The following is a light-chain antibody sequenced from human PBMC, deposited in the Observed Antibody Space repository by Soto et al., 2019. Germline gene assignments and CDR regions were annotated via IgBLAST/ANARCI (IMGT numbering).Light chain of an antibody. CDR3: QQLNSYPIT. V-gene: IGKV3-20*01. Sequence: EIVLTQSPGTLSLSPGERATLSCRASESVTSSYLAWYQQQPGQTPRLLIYGASTRATGTPARFSGSGSRTEFTLTISSLQPEDFATYYCQQLNSYPITFGQGTRLENK. CDR2: GAS. J-gene: IGKJ5*01. CDR1: ESVTSSY.